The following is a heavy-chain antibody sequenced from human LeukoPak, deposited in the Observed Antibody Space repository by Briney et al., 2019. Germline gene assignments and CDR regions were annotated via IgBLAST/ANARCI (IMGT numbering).Heavy chain of an antibody. CDR2: INWNGGST. V-gene: IGHV3-20*04. J-gene: IGHJ4*02. D-gene: IGHD2-15*01. Sequence: GGSLRLSCAASGFTFSNFWMTWVRQAPGKGLEWVSGINWNGGSTGYADSVKGRFTISRDNAKNSLYLQMNSLRAEDTALYYCARAGYCSGGSCPVGYFDYWGQGTLVTVSS. CDR1: GFTFSNFW. CDR3: ARAGYCSGGSCPVGYFDY.